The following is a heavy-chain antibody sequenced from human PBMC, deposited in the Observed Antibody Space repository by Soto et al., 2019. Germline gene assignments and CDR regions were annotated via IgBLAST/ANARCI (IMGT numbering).Heavy chain of an antibody. CDR1: GDSVSSNSAA. CDR3: ARAYSSSSGWFDP. Sequence: SQTLSLTCAISGDSVSSNSAAWNWIRQSPSGGLEWLGRTYYGSKWYNDYAVSVKSRITINPDTSKNQFSLQLNSVTPEDTAVYYCARAYSSSSGWFDPWGQGTLVTVSS. D-gene: IGHD6-6*01. J-gene: IGHJ5*02. CDR2: TYYGSKWYN. V-gene: IGHV6-1*01.